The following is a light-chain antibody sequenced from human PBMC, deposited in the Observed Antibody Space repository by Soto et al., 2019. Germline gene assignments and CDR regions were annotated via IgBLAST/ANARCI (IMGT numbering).Light chain of an antibody. Sequence: QSALTQPASVSGSPGQSITISYTGTSSDVGGYNYVSWYQQHPGKAPKLMIYEVSNRPSGVSNRFSGSKSANTASLTISGLQAEDEADYFGSSYGSTSTRYVFGTGTKVTVL. J-gene: IGLJ1*01. CDR1: SSDVGGYNY. V-gene: IGLV2-14*01. CDR2: EVS. CDR3: SSYGSTSTRYV.